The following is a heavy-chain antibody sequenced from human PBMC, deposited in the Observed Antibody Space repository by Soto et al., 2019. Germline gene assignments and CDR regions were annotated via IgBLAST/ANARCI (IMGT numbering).Heavy chain of an antibody. CDR1: GLSFRNFG. CDR2: ISHDSRDK. V-gene: IGHV3-30*03. Sequence: GGSLRLSCAASGLSFRNFGIHWVRQAPGKGLQWLAVISHDSRDKRFADSMEGRIDISRDNSTSTAYMELSSLRSEDTAVYYCARSVSKYQLGSHFDYWGQGTLVTVSS. CDR3: ARSVSKYQLGSHFDY. J-gene: IGHJ4*02. D-gene: IGHD2-2*01.